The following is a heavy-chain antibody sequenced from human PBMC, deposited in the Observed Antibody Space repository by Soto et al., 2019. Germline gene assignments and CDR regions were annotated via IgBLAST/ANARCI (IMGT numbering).Heavy chain of an antibody. Sequence: HPGGSLRFSCAASGFTFSSHGMHWVRQAPGKGLQWVAVISYDGSDKYYADSVKGRFTISRDKSKNTLYLQMNSLRAADTAVYYCAKPYNYGTSQYFYYGMDVWGQGTTVTVSS. CDR3: AKPYNYGTSQYFYYGMDV. CDR2: ISYDGSDK. J-gene: IGHJ6*02. CDR1: GFTFSSHG. V-gene: IGHV3-30*18. D-gene: IGHD5-18*01.